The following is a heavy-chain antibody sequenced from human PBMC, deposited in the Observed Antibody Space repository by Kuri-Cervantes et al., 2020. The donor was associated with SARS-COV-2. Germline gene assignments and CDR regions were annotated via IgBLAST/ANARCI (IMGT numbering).Heavy chain of an antibody. CDR2: IGTAGDT. V-gene: IGHV3-13*01. CDR1: GLTFSDFD. J-gene: IGHJ5*02. Sequence: GGSLRLSCAASGLTFSDFDMHWVRQASGRGLEWVSGIGTAGDTYYPASVQGRFIISRNNAKNSVSLQMNSLRAGDTAVYYCVRGWPGHGWFDPWGQGTLVTVSS. CDR3: VRGWPGHGWFDP.